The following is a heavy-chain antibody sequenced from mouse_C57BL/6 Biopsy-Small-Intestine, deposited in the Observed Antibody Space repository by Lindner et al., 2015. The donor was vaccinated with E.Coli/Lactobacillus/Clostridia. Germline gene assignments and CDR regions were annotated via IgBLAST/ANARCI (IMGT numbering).Heavy chain of an antibody. CDR3: VRETTVDWYFDV. Sequence: EVQLQESGGGLVQPKGSLKLSCAASGFTFNTYAMHWVRQAPGKGLEWVARIRSKSSNYATYYADSVKDRFTISRDDSQSMLYLQINNLKTEDTAMYYCVRETTVDWYFDVWGTGTTVTVSS. D-gene: IGHD1-1*01. CDR1: GFTFNTYA. V-gene: IGHV10-3*01. CDR2: IRSKSSNYAT. J-gene: IGHJ1*03.